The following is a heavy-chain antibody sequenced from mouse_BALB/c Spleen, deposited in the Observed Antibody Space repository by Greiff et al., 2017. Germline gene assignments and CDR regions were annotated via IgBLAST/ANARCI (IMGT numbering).Heavy chain of an antibody. CDR3: ARDSYGNYAMDY. CDR1: GFTFTDYY. D-gene: IGHD2-1*01. Sequence: EVQVVESGGGLVQPGGSLRLSCATSGFTFTDYYMSWVRQPPGKALEWLGFIRNKANGYTTEYSASVKGRFTISRDNSQSILYLQMNTLRAEDSATYYCARDSYGNYAMDYWGQGTSVTVSS. CDR2: IRNKANGYTT. V-gene: IGHV7-3*02. J-gene: IGHJ4*01.